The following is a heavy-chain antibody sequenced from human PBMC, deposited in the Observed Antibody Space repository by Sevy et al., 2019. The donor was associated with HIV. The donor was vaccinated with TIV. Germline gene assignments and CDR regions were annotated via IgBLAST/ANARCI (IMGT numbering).Heavy chain of an antibody. CDR2: INHSGST. V-gene: IGHV4-34*01. CDR1: GGSFSGYY. J-gene: IGHJ4*02. Sequence: SETLSLTCAVYGGSFSGYYWSWIRHPPGKGLEWIGEINHSGSTNYNPSLKSRVTISVDTSKNQFSLKLSSVTAADTAVYYCARVGHFDYWGQGTLVTVSS. CDR3: ARVGHFDY.